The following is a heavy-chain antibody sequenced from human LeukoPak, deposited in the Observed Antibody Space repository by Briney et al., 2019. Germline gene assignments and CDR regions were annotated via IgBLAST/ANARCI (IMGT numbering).Heavy chain of an antibody. D-gene: IGHD2-8*01. J-gene: IGHJ4*02. CDR1: GYTFTSYA. CDR3: ARLKYCTNGVFYAGFDY. V-gene: IGHV1-3*01. CDR2: INAGNGNT. Sequence: GAAVKVSCKACGYTFTSYAMHWVGQAPGRRLEWMGWINAGNGNTKYSQKFQGRVTITRDTSADTAYMELSSLRSEDTAVYYCARLKYCTNGVFYAGFDYWGQGTLVTVSS.